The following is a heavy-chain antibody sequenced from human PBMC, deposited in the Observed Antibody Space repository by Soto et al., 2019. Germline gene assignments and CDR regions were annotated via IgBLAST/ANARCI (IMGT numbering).Heavy chain of an antibody. D-gene: IGHD4-17*01. J-gene: IGHJ5*02. CDR1: GGSIISSNFY. V-gene: IGHV4-39*01. Sequence: QLQESGPGLVKPSETLSLTCTVSGGSIISSNFYWGWIRQPPGKGLEWIGSVEYGGSTYDNPSLKSRVPLAADTSKNQFSLNLTSVTAADTAIYYCARHVRGAVTMNWFDPWGHGTLVTVSS. CDR2: VEYGGST. CDR3: ARHVRGAVTMNWFDP.